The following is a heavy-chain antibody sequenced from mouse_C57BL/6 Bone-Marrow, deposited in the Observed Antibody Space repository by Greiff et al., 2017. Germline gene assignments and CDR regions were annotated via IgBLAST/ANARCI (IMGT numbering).Heavy chain of an antibody. J-gene: IGHJ2*01. CDR2: IDPENGDT. CDR1: GFNIKDDY. V-gene: IGHV14-4*01. D-gene: IGHD1-1*01. CDR3: TTVYYYGSSPYYFDY. Sequence: VQLQQSGAELVRPGASVTLSCTASGFNIKDDYMHWVKQRPEQGLEWIGWIDPENGDTEYASKFQGKATITADTSSNTAYLQLSSLTSEDTAVYYCTTVYYYGSSPYYFDYWGQGTTLTVSS.